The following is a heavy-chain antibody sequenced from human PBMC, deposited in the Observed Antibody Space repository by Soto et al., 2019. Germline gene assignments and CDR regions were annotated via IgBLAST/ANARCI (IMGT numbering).Heavy chain of an antibody. CDR3: ASDPNSSGWSENWFDP. Sequence: ASVKVSCKASGYTFTSYGISWVRQAPGQGLEWMGWISAYNGNTNYAQKLQGRVTMTTDTSTSTAYMELRSLRSDDTAVYYCASDPNSSGWSENWFDPWGQGTLVTVSS. V-gene: IGHV1-18*01. CDR1: GYTFTSYG. D-gene: IGHD6-19*01. J-gene: IGHJ5*02. CDR2: ISAYNGNT.